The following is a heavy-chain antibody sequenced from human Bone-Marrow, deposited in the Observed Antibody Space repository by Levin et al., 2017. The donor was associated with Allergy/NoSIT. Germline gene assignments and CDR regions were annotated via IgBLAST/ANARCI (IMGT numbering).Heavy chain of an antibody. Sequence: PSETLSLTCAVSGGSISSTNWWNWVRQSPGKGLEWIGQIYHSGSANYNPSLKSRVTISVDKSRNHFSLKLTSVTAADSAVYYCARDPVNYDILTGYYLVAGGFFDYWGQGTLVTVSS. J-gene: IGHJ4*02. V-gene: IGHV4-4*02. CDR1: GGSISSTNW. D-gene: IGHD3-9*01. CDR3: ARDPVNYDILTGYYLVAGGFFDY. CDR2: IYHSGSA.